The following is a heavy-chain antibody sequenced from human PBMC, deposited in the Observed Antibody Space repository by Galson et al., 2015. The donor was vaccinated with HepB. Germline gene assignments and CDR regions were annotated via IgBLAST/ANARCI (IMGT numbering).Heavy chain of an antibody. CDR2: IYYSGST. V-gene: IGHV4-39*01. J-gene: IGHJ4*02. Sequence: SETLSLTYTVSGGSISSSSYYWGWIRQPPGKGLKWIGSIYYSGSTYYNASLKSRFTISVDTSKNQFSLKLSSVTAADTAVYYCERRFGEYVDYWGQGTLVTVSS. D-gene: IGHD3-10*01. CDR3: ERRFGEYVDY. CDR1: GGSISSSSYY.